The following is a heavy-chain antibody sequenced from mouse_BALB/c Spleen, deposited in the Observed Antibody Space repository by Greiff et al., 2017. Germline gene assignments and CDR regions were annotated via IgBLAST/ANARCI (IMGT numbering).Heavy chain of an antibody. CDR2: ISSGGST. CDR3: ARGNYGYYWYFDV. V-gene: IGHV5-6-5*01. J-gene: IGHJ1*01. Sequence: DVKLVESGGGLVKPGGSLKLSCAASGFTFSSYAMSWVRQTPEKRLEWVASISSGGSTYYPDSVKGRFTISRDNARNILYLQMSSLRSEDTAMYYCARGNYGYYWYFDVWGAGTTVTVSS. CDR1: GFTFSSYA. D-gene: IGHD1-2*01.